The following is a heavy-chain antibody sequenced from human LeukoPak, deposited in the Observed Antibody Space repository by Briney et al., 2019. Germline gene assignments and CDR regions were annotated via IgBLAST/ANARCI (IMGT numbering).Heavy chain of an antibody. Sequence: PGGSLRLSCAASGFTFSSYWMHWVRQAPGKGLVWVSRINSDGSSTSYADSVKGRFTISRDNAKNTLYLQMNSLRAEDTAVYYCAKDAKTLLEWLLFDYWGQGTLVTVSS. J-gene: IGHJ4*02. V-gene: IGHV3-74*01. D-gene: IGHD3-3*01. CDR1: GFTFSSYW. CDR3: AKDAKTLLEWLLFDY. CDR2: INSDGSST.